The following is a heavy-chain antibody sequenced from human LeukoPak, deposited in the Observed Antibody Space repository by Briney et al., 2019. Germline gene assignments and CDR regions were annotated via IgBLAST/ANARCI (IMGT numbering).Heavy chain of an antibody. CDR1: GFTFSDYY. D-gene: IGHD2-15*01. CDR3: AHPGYCSGGSCYDY. CDR2: ISGSGGST. V-gene: IGHV3-23*01. Sequence: GGSLRLSCAASGFTFSDYYMSWIRQAPGKGLEWVSAISGSGGSTYYADSVKGRFTISRDNSKNTLYLQMNSLRAEDTAVYYCAHPGYCSGGSCYDYWGQGTLVTVSS. J-gene: IGHJ4*02.